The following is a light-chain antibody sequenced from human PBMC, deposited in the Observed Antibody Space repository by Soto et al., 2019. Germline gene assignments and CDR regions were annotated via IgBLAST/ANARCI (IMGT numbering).Light chain of an antibody. Sequence: EMVLTQSPATRSLSPGERATLSCRASQSVSSYLAWYQQKPCQAPRLLIYDASNRATGIPARFSGSESGTDVTLTISSLEPEDCAVFYGHQRSNWPLTCGGGTEVEIK. V-gene: IGKV3-11*01. CDR3: HQRSNWPLT. CDR1: QSVSSY. CDR2: DAS. J-gene: IGKJ4*01.